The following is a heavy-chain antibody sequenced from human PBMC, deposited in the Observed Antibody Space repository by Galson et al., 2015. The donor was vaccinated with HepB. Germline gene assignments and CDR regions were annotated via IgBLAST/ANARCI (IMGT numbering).Heavy chain of an antibody. V-gene: IGHV1-18*01. CDR3: ARDLTEKYLGVVYGDYLDY. CDR1: GYTFTSYG. Sequence: SVKVSCKASGYTFTSYGISWVRQAPGQGLEWMGWISAYNGNTNYAQKLQGRVTMTTDTSTSTAYMELRSLRSDDTAVYYCARDLTEKYLGVVYGDYLDYWGQGTLVTVSS. CDR2: ISAYNGNT. D-gene: IGHD3-16*01. J-gene: IGHJ4*02.